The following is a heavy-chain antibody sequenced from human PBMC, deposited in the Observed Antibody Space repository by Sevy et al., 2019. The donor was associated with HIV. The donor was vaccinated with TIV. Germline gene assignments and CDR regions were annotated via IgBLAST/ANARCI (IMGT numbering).Heavy chain of an antibody. CDR2: ISGSGGST. J-gene: IGHJ4*02. D-gene: IGHD3-10*01. V-gene: IGHV3-23*01. CDR3: AKDFYYYGSGPLDY. Sequence: GGSLRLSCAASGFTFSNYWMSWVRQAPGKGLEWVSAISGSGGSTYYADSVKGRFTISRDNSKNTLYLQMNSLRVDDTALYYCAKDFYYYGSGPLDYWGQGTLVTVSS. CDR1: GFTFSNYW.